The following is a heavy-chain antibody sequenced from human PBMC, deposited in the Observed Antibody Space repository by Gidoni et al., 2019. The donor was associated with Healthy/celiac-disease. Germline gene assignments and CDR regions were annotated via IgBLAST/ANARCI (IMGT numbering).Heavy chain of an antibody. D-gene: IGHD6-19*01. V-gene: IGHV3-30-3*01. CDR3: ARAGPGYEAVAGRGWFDP. CDR1: GFTFSSYA. CDR2: ISYDGSNK. J-gene: IGHJ5*02. Sequence: QVQLVESGGGVVQPGRSLSLSCAASGFTFSSYAMHWVRQAPGKGLEWVAVISYDGSNKYYADSVKGRFTISRDNSKNTLYLQMNSLRAEDTAVYYCARAGPGYEAVAGRGWFDPWGQGTLVTVSS.